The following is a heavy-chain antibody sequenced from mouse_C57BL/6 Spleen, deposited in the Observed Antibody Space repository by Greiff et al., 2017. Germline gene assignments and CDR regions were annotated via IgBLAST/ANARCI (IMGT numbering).Heavy chain of an antibody. CDR1: GFTFSSYG. J-gene: IGHJ2*01. CDR3: ARANWDRGFDY. Sequence: DVKLVESGGDLVKPGGSLKLSCAASGFTFSSYGMSWVRQTPDKRLEWVATISSGGSYTYYPDSVKGRFTISRDNAKNTLYLQMSSLKSEDTAMYYCARANWDRGFDYWGQGTTLTVSS. V-gene: IGHV5-6*02. D-gene: IGHD4-1*01. CDR2: ISSGGSYT.